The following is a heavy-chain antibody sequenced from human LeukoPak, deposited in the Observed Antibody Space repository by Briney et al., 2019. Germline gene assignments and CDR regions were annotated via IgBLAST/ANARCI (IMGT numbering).Heavy chain of an antibody. CDR2: INHSGST. CDR1: GGPFSGYY. CDR3: ARGYYDSSGYYFDY. J-gene: IGHJ4*02. D-gene: IGHD3-22*01. V-gene: IGHV4-34*01. Sequence: NPSETLSLTCAVYGGPFSGYYWSWIRQPPGKGLEWIGDINHSGSTNYNPSLKSRVTISVDTSKNQFSLKLSSVTAADTAVYYCARGYYDSSGYYFDYWGQGTLVTVSS.